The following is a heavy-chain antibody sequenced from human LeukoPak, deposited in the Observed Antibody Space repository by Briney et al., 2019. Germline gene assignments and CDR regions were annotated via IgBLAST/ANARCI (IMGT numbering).Heavy chain of an antibody. J-gene: IGHJ4*02. CDR2: ISYDGSNR. Sequence: PGTSLRLSCAVSGFTFSSFAMHWVRQAPGKGLEWVAVISYDGSNRNYADPVKGRFTISRDNSNNTLCLQMNSLRAEDTAVYYCARDPRRGIVGALFDYWGLGALVTVSS. V-gene: IGHV3-30-3*01. CDR3: ARDPRRGIVGALFDY. CDR1: GFTFSSFA. D-gene: IGHD1-26*01.